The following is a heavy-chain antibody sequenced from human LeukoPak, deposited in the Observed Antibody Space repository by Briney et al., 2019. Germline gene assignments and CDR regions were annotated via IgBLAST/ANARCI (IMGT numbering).Heavy chain of an antibody. CDR3: ARGWGYCSGGSCYHRSPYYFDY. CDR2: IYHSGST. J-gene: IGHJ4*02. Sequence: PSQTLSLICAVSGGSISSGGYSWSWIRQPPGKGLEWIGYIYHSGSTYYNPSLKSRVTISVDRSKNQFSLKLSSVTAADTAVYYCARGWGYCSGGSCYHRSPYYFDYWGQGTLVTVSS. D-gene: IGHD2-15*01. V-gene: IGHV4-30-2*01. CDR1: GGSISSGGYS.